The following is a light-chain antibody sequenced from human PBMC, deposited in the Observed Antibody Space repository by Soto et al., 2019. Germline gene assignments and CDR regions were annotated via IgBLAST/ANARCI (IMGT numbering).Light chain of an antibody. Sequence: IQLIQSPSSLSASVGDRVTITCRASQGISSYLAWYQQKPGKAPKLLIDSASTLQSGVPSRFSGSGSGTEFTLTINSLQPEDFATYYCQQLNIYPLTFGPGTKVDIK. CDR1: QGISSY. CDR2: SAS. J-gene: IGKJ3*01. V-gene: IGKV1-9*01. CDR3: QQLNIYPLT.